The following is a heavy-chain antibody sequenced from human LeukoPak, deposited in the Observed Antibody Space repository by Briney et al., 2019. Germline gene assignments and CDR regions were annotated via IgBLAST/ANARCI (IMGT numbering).Heavy chain of an antibody. CDR1: GFTFNTYG. Sequence: GGSLRLSCAASGFTFNTYGMSWVRQAPGKGLEWVSGISGSGGATYYADSVKGRFTISRDDPHNTLYLQMNSLRAEDTAVYHCAKDHAFDIWGQGTMVTVSS. V-gene: IGHV3-23*01. CDR3: AKDHAFDI. CDR2: ISGSGGAT. J-gene: IGHJ3*02.